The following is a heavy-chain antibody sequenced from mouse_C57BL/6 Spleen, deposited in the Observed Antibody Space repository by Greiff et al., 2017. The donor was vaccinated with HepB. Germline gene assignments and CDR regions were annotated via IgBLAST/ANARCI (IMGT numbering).Heavy chain of an antibody. D-gene: IGHD2-1*01. V-gene: IGHV1-82*01. J-gene: IGHJ2*01. CDR3: ARGGGKDFDY. CDR2: IYPGDGDT. CDR1: GYAFSSSW. Sequence: QVQLKQSGPELVKPGASVKISCKASGYAFSSSWINWVKQRPGKGLEWIGRIYPGDGDTNYNGKFKGKATLTADKSSSTAYMQLSSLTSEDSAVYFCARGGGKDFDYWGQGTTLTVSS.